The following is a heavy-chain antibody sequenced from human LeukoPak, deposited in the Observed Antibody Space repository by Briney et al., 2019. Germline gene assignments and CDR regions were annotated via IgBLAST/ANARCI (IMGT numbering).Heavy chain of an antibody. CDR3: TRGYSYDPFDY. V-gene: IGHV3-49*04. J-gene: IGHJ4*02. D-gene: IGHD5-18*01. CDR2: IRSKAYGGTT. CDR1: GFTFGDYA. Sequence: GGSLRLSCTASGFTFGDYAMSWVRQAPGKGLEWVGFIRSKAYGGTTEYAASVKGRFTISRDDSKSIAYLQMNSLKTEDTAVYYCTRGYSYDPFDYRGQGTLVTVSS.